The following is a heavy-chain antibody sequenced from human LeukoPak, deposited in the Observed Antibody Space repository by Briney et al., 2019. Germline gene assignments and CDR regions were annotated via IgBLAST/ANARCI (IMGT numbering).Heavy chain of an antibody. J-gene: IGHJ3*02. V-gene: IGHV4-4*01. D-gene: IGHD3-10*01. Sequence: SETLSLTCAVSGGSISSSNWWSWVRQPPGKGLEWIGEIYHSGSTNYNPSLKSRVTISVDKSKNQFSLKLSSVTAADTAVYCCAGGFGELLVAFDIWGQGTMVTVSS. CDR3: AGGFGELLVAFDI. CDR2: IYHSGST. CDR1: GGSISSSNW.